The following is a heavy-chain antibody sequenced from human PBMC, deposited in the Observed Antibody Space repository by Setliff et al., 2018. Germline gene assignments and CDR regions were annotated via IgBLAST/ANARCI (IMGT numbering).Heavy chain of an antibody. J-gene: IGHJ6*03. D-gene: IGHD3-10*01. CDR2: IYYTGDP. Sequence: SETLSLTCTVSGGSLRGNAIFWGWIRQPPGKGLEWIGSIYYTGDPYYNPSLKSRVTMTVDTSGNQLSLKLTSVTAADTAVYYCARHVGSRSRGYNYYYYYMDVWGEGTTVTVSS. CDR3: ARHVGSRSRGYNYYYYYMDV. V-gene: IGHV4-39*01. CDR1: GGSLRGNAIF.